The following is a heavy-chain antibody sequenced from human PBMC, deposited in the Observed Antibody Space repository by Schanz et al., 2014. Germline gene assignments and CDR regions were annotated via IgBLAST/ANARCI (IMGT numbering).Heavy chain of an antibody. Sequence: QVRLVESGGGVVQPGGSLRLSCAASGFTFRGHAMHWVRQAPGQGLEKVAVTSTDGTKTYYAASVRGRFTISRDNSKNTVYLQMNSLRAEDTALYFCAKDRRDNYGSGTFYFEHWGQGTLVTVSS. D-gene: IGHD3-10*01. CDR3: AKDRRDNYGSGTFYFEH. J-gene: IGHJ4*02. V-gene: IGHV3-30*04. CDR2: TSTDGTKT. CDR1: GFTFRGHA.